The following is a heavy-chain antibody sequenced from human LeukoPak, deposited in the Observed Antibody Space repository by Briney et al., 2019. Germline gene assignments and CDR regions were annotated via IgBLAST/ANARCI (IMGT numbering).Heavy chain of an antibody. J-gene: IGHJ1*01. Sequence: SVKVSCKASGGTFSSYAISWVRQAPGQGLEWMGGIIPIFGTANYAQKFQGRVTITADESTSTAYMELSSLRSEDTAVYYCASRASGSYYSGYFQHWGQGTLVTVSS. D-gene: IGHD1-26*01. V-gene: IGHV1-69*13. CDR1: GGTFSSYA. CDR2: IIPIFGTA. CDR3: ASRASGSYYSGYFQH.